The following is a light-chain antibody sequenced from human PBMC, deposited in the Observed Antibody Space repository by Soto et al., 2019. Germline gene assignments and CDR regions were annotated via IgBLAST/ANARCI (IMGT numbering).Light chain of an antibody. CDR3: QQRHNWPLT. V-gene: IGKV3-11*01. CDR1: RSISTY. CDR2: EAL. J-gene: IGKJ4*02. Sequence: ETVLTQSPATLSLSPGERATLSCRASRSISTYLAWYQQKPGQAPRLLIYEALNRATGIPARFSGSGSGTDFTLTISSIATEHFPVYYCQQRHNWPLTFGGGTKVDIK.